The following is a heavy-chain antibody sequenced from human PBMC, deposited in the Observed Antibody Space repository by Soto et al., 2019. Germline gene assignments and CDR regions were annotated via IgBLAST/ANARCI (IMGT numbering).Heavy chain of an antibody. CDR2: IIPILGIA. V-gene: IGHV1-69*02. CDR3: ARASSGWYFDY. D-gene: IGHD6-19*01. CDR1: GGTFSSYT. Sequence: GASVKVSCKASGGTFSSYTISWVRQAPGQGLEWMGRIIPILGIANYAQKLQGRVTMTTDTSTSTAYMELRSLRSDDTAVYYCARASSGWYFDYWGQGTLVTVSS. J-gene: IGHJ4*02.